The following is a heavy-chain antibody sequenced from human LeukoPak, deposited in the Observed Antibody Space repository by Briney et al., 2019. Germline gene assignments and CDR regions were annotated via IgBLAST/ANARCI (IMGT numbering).Heavy chain of an antibody. J-gene: IGHJ4*02. CDR2: INPNSGGT. D-gene: IGHD3-10*01. CDR3: ARDRGDYYGSGSYYNRGFDY. V-gene: IGHV1-2*02. Sequence: ASVKVSCKASGYIFTGYYIHWVRQAPGQGLEWMGWINPNSGGTNYAQKFQGRVTMTRDTSTSTVYMELSSLRSEDTAVYYCARDRGDYYGSGSYYNRGFDYWGQGTLVTVSS. CDR1: GYIFTGYY.